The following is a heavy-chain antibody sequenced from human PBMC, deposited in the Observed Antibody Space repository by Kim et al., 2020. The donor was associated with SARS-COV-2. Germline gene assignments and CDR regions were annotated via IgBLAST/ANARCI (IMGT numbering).Heavy chain of an antibody. Sequence: GRFTISRDNSKNTLYLQMNSLRAEDTAVYYCAILDYSSSWYVVYYYGMDVWGQGTTVTVSS. J-gene: IGHJ6*02. CDR3: AILDYSSSWYVVYYYGMDV. D-gene: IGHD6-13*01. V-gene: IGHV3-30*03.